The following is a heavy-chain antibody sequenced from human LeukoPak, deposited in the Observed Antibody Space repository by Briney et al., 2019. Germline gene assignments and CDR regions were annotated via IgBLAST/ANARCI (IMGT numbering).Heavy chain of an antibody. CDR1: GGSISSYY. CDR3: AREGGNSGTYSDFDY. V-gene: IGHV4-59*01. Sequence: SETLSLTYTVSGGSISSYYWSWIRQPPGKGLEWIGYIYYSGSTNYNPSLKSRVTISVDTSKNQFSLKLSSVTAADTALYYCAREGGNSGTYSDFDYWGQGTLVTVSS. J-gene: IGHJ4*02. CDR2: IYYSGST. D-gene: IGHD1-26*01.